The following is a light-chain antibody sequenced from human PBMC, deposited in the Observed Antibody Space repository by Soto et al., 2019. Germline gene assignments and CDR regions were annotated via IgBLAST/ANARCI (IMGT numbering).Light chain of an antibody. J-gene: IGKJ1*01. CDR1: QSVSSIY. Sequence: EIVLTQSPGTLSLSPGERATLSCSASQSVSSIYLAWYQHKPGQAPRLLIYGASSRATGIPDRFSGSGSGTDFTLTISRLEPEDFAVYYCQQYGSSSWTFGRGNTVAIK. V-gene: IGKV3-20*01. CDR3: QQYGSSSWT. CDR2: GAS.